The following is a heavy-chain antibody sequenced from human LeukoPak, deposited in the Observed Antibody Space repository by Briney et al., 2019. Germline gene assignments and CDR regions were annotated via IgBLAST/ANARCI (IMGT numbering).Heavy chain of an antibody. J-gene: IGHJ4*02. Sequence: GGSLRLSCAASGFTFSSYWMTWVRQAPGKGLEWVAKIKQDGSEKYYVDSVKGRFTISRDNAKNSLYQQTNSLGAEDTAVYYCARRGTSSSWAHFDYWGQGTLVTVSS. CDR3: ARRGTSSSWAHFDY. D-gene: IGHD6-13*01. CDR2: IKQDGSEK. V-gene: IGHV3-7*05. CDR1: GFTFSSYW.